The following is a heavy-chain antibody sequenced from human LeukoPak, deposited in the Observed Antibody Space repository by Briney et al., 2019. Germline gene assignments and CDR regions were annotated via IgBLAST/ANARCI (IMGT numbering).Heavy chain of an antibody. CDR1: GFTFNNYA. CDR3: ARDPYSGNYGDYYYYYMDV. J-gene: IGHJ6*03. CDR2: ITSSSSYI. V-gene: IGHV3-21*01. Sequence: TGGSLRLSCAASGFTFNNYAMNWVRQAPGKGLEWVSSITSSSSYIYYADSVKGRFTISRDNAKSSLYLQMNSLRDEDTAVYYCARDPYSGNYGDYYYYYMDVWGKGTTVTISS. D-gene: IGHD1-26*01.